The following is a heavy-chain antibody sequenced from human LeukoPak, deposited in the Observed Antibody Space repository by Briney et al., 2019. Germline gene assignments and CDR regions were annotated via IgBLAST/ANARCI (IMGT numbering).Heavy chain of an antibody. V-gene: IGHV3-30*18. D-gene: IGHD3-10*01. CDR1: GFTFSSYG. J-gene: IGHJ4*02. Sequence: GGSLRLSCAASGFTFSSYGMHWVRQAPGKGLEWVAVISYDGSNKYYADSVKGRFTISRDNSKNTLYLQMNSLRAEDTAVYYCAKDYGAMVRGVFDYWGQGTLVTVSS. CDR2: ISYDGSNK. CDR3: AKDYGAMVRGVFDY.